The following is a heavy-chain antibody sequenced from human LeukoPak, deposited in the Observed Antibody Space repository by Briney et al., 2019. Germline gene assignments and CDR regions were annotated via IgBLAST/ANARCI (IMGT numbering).Heavy chain of an antibody. Sequence: GGSLRLSCAASGFTFDNYAMHWVRQIPGKGLEWVSGISWNGGSIAYADSVRGRFTISRDNAKMSLCLQMNSLRAEDTALYYCARLKGSYYYDYWGQGTLVTVSS. CDR2: ISWNGGSI. CDR1: GFTFDNYA. V-gene: IGHV3-9*01. CDR3: ARLKGSYYYDY. J-gene: IGHJ4*02. D-gene: IGHD1-26*01.